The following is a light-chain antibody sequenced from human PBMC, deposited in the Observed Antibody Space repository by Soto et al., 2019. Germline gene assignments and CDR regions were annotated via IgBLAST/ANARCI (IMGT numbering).Light chain of an antibody. CDR1: NSDVGIYNY. CDR2: DVS. J-gene: IGLJ1*01. Sequence: QSVLTQPASVSGSPGQSITISCTGTNSDVGIYNYVSWYQQHPGKAPKLMIYDVSNRPSGVSNRFSGSKSGNTASLTISGLQAEDEADYYCCSYTSSSTYVFGTGTKLTVL. CDR3: CSYTSSSTYV. V-gene: IGLV2-14*03.